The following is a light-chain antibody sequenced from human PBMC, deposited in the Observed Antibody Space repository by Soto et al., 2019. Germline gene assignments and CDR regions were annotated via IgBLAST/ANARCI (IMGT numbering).Light chain of an antibody. CDR1: QYINTR. J-gene: IGKJ1*01. V-gene: IGKV3-11*01. CDR3: HQRQSWPRT. CDR2: QTS. Sequence: EMGLTQSSATLSSFPGDRFTLSCRASQYINTRLAWYQHRPGQAPRLLIYQTSIRAAGIPARFSASGTGTDFTLTISDVQPEDFAVYYCHQRQSWPRTFGHGTKVDIK.